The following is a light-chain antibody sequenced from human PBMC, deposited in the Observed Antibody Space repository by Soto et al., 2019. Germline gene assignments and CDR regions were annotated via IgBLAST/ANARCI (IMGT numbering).Light chain of an antibody. J-gene: IGLJ1*01. V-gene: IGLV1-44*01. CDR2: SNN. CDR3: AAWDDSLNGHV. CDR1: SSNIGSNT. Sequence: QPVLTQPPSASGTPGQSVTISCSGSSSNIGSNTVNWYHQLPGTAHKLLIYSNNQRPSGVPDRISGSKSGTSASLAISGLQSEDEADYYCAAWDDSLNGHVFGTGTKVTVL.